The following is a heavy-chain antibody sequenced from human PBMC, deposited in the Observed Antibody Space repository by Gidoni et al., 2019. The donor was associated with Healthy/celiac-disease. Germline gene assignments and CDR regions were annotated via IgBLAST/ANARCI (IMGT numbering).Heavy chain of an antibody. D-gene: IGHD1-26*01. CDR1: GFTCRSDG. Sequence: QVQLVESGGGVVQPGRSLRLSCAASGFTCRSDGMHGVRQAPGKGLEWVVVRWYDGSNKYYADSVKGRFTISRDNSKNTLYLQMNSLRAEDTAVYYCARDLGRWEHLFDYWGQGTLVTVSS. CDR3: ARDLGRWEHLFDY. CDR2: RWYDGSNK. V-gene: IGHV3-33*01. J-gene: IGHJ4*02.